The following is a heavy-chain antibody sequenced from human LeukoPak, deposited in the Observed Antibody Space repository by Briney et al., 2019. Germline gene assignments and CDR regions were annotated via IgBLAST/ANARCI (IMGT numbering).Heavy chain of an antibody. CDR2: IYYSGST. J-gene: IGHJ5*02. D-gene: IGHD2-15*01. CDR1: GGSISSGSYY. Sequence: SQTLSLTCTVSGGSISSGSYYWSWIRQHPGKGLEWIGYIYYSGSTYYNPSLKSRVTISVDTSKNQFSLKLSSVTAADTAVYYCARLYCSGGSCYEENWFDPWGQGTLVTVSS. CDR3: ARLYCSGGSCYEENWFDP. V-gene: IGHV4-31*03.